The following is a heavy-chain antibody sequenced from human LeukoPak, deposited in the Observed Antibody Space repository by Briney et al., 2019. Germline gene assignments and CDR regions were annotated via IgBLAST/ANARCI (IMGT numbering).Heavy chain of an antibody. J-gene: IGHJ5*02. CDR2: IIPIFGTA. D-gene: IGHD3-3*01. CDR3: ARDGLYDFPPNNWFDP. CDR1: GGTFSSYA. Sequence: SVKVSCKASGGTFSSYAISWVRQAPGQGLEWMGGIIPIFGTANYAQKFQGRVTITTDESTSTAYMELSSLRSEDTAVYYCARDGLYDFPPNNWFDPWGQGTLVTVSS. V-gene: IGHV1-69*05.